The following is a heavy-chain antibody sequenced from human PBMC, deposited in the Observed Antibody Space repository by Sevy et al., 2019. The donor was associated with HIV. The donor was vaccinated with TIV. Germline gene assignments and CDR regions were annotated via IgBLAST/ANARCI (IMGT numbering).Heavy chain of an antibody. CDR2: ITTTGRYT. J-gene: IGHJ6*02. CDR1: GFTFGTYA. Sequence: GGSLRLSCAASGFTFGTYAMNWVRQAPGKGLEWVSSITTTGRYTYSADSVEGRFTISRDNSQNTVYLQMNSLRVDDTTVYYCAKGYCSGGSCPRDYYYYGTDAWGQGTTVTVSS. D-gene: IGHD2-15*01. V-gene: IGHV3-23*01. CDR3: AKGYCSGGSCPRDYYYYGTDA.